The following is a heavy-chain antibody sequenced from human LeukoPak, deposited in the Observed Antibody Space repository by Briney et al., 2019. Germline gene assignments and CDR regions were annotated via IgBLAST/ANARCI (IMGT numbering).Heavy chain of an antibody. Sequence: SETLSLTCAVSGGSISSGNWWSWVRQPPGKGLEWIGEIYHSGSTNYNPSLKSRVTISVDKSKNQFSLKLSSVTAADTAVYYCARRVEAGSYYIWYFDLWGRGTLVTVSS. CDR3: ARRVEAGSYYIWYFDL. V-gene: IGHV4-4*02. J-gene: IGHJ2*01. D-gene: IGHD1-26*01. CDR1: GGSISSGNW. CDR2: IYHSGST.